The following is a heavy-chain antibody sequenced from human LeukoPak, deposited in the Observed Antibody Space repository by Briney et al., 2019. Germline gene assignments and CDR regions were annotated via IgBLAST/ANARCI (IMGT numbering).Heavy chain of an antibody. Sequence: GGSLRLSCAASGFTFSSYAMSWVRQAPGKGLEWVSAISGSGGSTYYADSVKGRFTISRDNSKNTLYLQMNSLRAEDTAVYYSAKVADYYDSSGYYYWGQGTLVTVSS. J-gene: IGHJ4*02. D-gene: IGHD3-22*01. V-gene: IGHV3-23*01. CDR1: GFTFSSYA. CDR3: AKVADYYDSSGYYY. CDR2: ISGSGGST.